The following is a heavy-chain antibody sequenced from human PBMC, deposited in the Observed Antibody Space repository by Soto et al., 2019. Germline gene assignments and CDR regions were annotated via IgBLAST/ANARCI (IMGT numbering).Heavy chain of an antibody. V-gene: IGHV2-5*02. CDR3: AHRRAQQLLARSYYFDF. CDR2: IYWDDEK. Sequence: QITLKESGPTLVKPTQTLTLTCTFSGFSLSTSGVSVGWIRQPPGKALEWLALIYWDDEKRYSPSLMSRLTIAKXXSXNPXVLTMTNMDPLDTATYYCAHRRAQQLLARSYYFDFWGQGTLVTVSS. CDR1: GFSLSTSGVS. D-gene: IGHD6-13*01. J-gene: IGHJ4*02.